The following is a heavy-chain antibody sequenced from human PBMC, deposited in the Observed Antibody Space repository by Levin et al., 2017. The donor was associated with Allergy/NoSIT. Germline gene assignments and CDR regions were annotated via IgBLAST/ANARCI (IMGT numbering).Heavy chain of an antibody. CDR2: IYYNGKT. CDR3: ARDGDGYNHFDY. Sequence: PSETLSLTCTVSGGSITSRDYYWVWIRQPPGKGLEWIGSIYYNGKTYYNPSLKSRVTTSADTSKNQFSLKVTSVTAADTAVYYCARDGDGYNHFDYWGQGILVTVSS. V-gene: IGHV4-39*07. D-gene: IGHD5-24*01. CDR1: GGSITSRDYY. J-gene: IGHJ4*02.